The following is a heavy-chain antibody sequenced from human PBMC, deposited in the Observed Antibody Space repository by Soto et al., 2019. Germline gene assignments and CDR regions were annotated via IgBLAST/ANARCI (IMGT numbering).Heavy chain of an antibody. CDR1: GGSISSYY. CDR3: ARVDGYNYIDY. J-gene: IGHJ4*02. CDR2: IYYSGST. V-gene: IGHV4-59*01. D-gene: IGHD5-12*01. Sequence: SETLSLTCTVSGGSISSYYWGWIRQPPGKGLEWIGYIYYSGSTNYNPSLKSRVTISVDTSKNQSSLKLSSVTAADTAVYYCARVDGYNYIDYWGQGTLVTVSS.